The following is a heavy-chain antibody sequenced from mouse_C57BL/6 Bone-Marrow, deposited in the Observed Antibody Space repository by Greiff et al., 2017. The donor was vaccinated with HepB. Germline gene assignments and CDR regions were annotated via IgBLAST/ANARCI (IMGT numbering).Heavy chain of an antibody. J-gene: IGHJ2*01. CDR3: ARGARDYYGSSYEGY. D-gene: IGHD1-1*01. V-gene: IGHV14-2*01. Sequence: EVKLVESGAELVKPGASVKLSCTASGFNIKDYYMHWVKQRTEQGLEWIGRIDPEDGETKYAPKFQGKATITADTSTNTAYLQLSSLTSEDTAVYYCARGARDYYGSSYEGYWGQGTTLTVSS. CDR1: GFNIKDYY. CDR2: IDPEDGET.